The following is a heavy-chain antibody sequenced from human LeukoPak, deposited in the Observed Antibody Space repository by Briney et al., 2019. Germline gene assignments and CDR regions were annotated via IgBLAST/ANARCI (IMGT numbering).Heavy chain of an antibody. D-gene: IGHD3-10*01. CDR3: AKLDGTGYGSGSYYPRNYYYYGMDV. J-gene: IGHJ6*02. CDR2: ISGSGGST. CDR1: GFTFSSYA. V-gene: IGHV3-23*01. Sequence: GGSLRLSCAASGFTFSSYAMSWVRQAPGKGLEWVSAISGSGGSTYYADSVKGRFTIPRDNSKNTLYLQMNSLRAEDTAVYYCAKLDGTGYGSGSYYPRNYYYYGMDVWGQGTTVTVSS.